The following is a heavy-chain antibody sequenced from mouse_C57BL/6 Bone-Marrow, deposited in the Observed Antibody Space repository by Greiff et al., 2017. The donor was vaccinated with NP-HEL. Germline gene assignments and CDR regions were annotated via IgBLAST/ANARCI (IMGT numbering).Heavy chain of an antibody. J-gene: IGHJ3*01. CDR2: ISDGGSYT. CDR3: ARATYYYGSRFAY. V-gene: IGHV5-4*01. CDR1: GFTFSSYA. D-gene: IGHD1-1*01. Sequence: EVQLVESGGGLVKPGGSLKLSCAASGFTFSSYAMSWVRQTPEKRLEWVATISDGGSYTYYPDNVKGRFTISRDNAKNNLYLQMSHLKSEDTAMYYCARATYYYGSRFAYWGQGTLVTVSA.